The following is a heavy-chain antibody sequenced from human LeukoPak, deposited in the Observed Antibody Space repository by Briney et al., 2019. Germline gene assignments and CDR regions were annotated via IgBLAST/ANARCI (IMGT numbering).Heavy chain of an antibody. Sequence: ASVKVSCKASGYTFTGYYMHWVRQAPGQGLEWMGWINPNSGGTNYAQKFQGRVTMTRDTSISTAYMELSRLRSDDTAVYYCARVVGPAAKNYYYYYMDVCGKGTTVTVSS. D-gene: IGHD2-2*01. V-gene: IGHV1-2*02. J-gene: IGHJ6*03. CDR2: INPNSGGT. CDR3: ARVVGPAAKNYYYYYMDV. CDR1: GYTFTGYY.